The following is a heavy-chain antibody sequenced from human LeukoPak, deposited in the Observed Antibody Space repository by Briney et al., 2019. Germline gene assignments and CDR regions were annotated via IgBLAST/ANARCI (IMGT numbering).Heavy chain of an antibody. J-gene: IGHJ4*02. CDR1: GGSISSRTYY. CDR3: ARRPSSMTTVTTFDY. CDR2: VHYSGST. Sequence: SETLSLTCTVSGGSISSRTYYWGWIRQPPGRGLEWIGSVHYSGSTYYNPSLKSRVTISLDTSKDQLSLNLSSVTAADTAVYYCARRPSSMTTVTTFDYWGQGTLVTVSS. V-gene: IGHV4-39*01. D-gene: IGHD4-11*01.